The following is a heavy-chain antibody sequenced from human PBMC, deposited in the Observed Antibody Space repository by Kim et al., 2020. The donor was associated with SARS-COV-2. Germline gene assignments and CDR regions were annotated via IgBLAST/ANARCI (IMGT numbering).Heavy chain of an antibody. V-gene: IGHV5-51*01. J-gene: IGHJ3*02. D-gene: IGHD2-15*01. Sequence: GESLKISCKGSGYSFTSYWIGWVRQMPGKGLEWMGIIYPGDSDTKNSPSFRGQVTISADKSTSTAYLQWSSLKASDTAMYYCTRHRGGNQYDAFDIWGQGTMVTVSS. CDR2: IYPGDSDT. CDR1: GYSFTSYW. CDR3: TRHRGGNQYDAFDI.